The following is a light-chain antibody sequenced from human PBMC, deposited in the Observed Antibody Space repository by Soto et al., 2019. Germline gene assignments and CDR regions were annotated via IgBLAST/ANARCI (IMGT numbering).Light chain of an antibody. Sequence: QSALTQPASMSGSPGQSVTISCTGTSRDIDPHTCVSRYQPPPGKEPRCFTYQATWRPAGVAYRFSGCKSGNTASLTTSGLPPEDEADYYCTSHSSTSPYVLGTGRQVPVL. V-gene: IGLV2-14*01. J-gene: IGLJ1*01. CDR3: TSHSSTSPYV. CDR2: QAT. CDR1: SRDIDPHTC.